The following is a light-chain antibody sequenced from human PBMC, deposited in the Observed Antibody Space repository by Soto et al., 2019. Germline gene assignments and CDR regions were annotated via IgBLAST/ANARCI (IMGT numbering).Light chain of an antibody. Sequence: EIVMTQSPATLSVSPGERATLSCRASQSVSSNLAWYQQKPGQAPRLLIYGASTRATGIPARFSGSGSGTEFTLTISSLQSEDFAAYYCQQYNNSPLTFGGGTKVDIK. CDR1: QSVSSN. CDR2: GAS. V-gene: IGKV3-15*01. CDR3: QQYNNSPLT. J-gene: IGKJ4*01.